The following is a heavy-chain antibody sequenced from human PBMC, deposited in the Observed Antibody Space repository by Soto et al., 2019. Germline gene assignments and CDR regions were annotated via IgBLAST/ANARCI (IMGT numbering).Heavy chain of an antibody. CDR2: MYYSGST. J-gene: IGHJ5*02. Sequence: SETLSLTCTVSGGSISSGTYYWGWIRQPPGKGLEWIGSMYYSGSTSYNPSLKIRVTISVDKSKNQFSLKLSSVTAADTAVYYCARDETTWGQGTLVTVSS. CDR1: GGSISSGTYY. D-gene: IGHD4-17*01. CDR3: ARDETT. V-gene: IGHV4-39*07.